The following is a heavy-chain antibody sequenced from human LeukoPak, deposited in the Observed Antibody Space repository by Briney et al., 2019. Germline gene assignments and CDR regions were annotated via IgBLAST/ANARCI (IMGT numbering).Heavy chain of an antibody. Sequence: SETLSLTCAVYGGSFSGYYWSWIRQPPGKGLEWIGEINHSGSTNYNPSLKSRVTIPVDTSKNQFSLKLSSVTAADTAVYYCARVRITMVRGAKYYFDYWGQGTLVTVSS. CDR1: GGSFSGYY. J-gene: IGHJ4*02. CDR2: INHSGST. V-gene: IGHV4-34*01. CDR3: ARVRITMVRGAKYYFDY. D-gene: IGHD3-10*01.